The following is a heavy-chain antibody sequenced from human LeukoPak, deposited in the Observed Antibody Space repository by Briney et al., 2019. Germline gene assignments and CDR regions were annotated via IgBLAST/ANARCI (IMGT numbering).Heavy chain of an antibody. CDR3: ARGRYFDWLQRGGAFDI. Sequence: GGSLRLSCAASGFTFSDYYMSWIRQAPGKGLEWVSYISSSSSYTNYADSVKGRFTISRDNAKNSLYLQMNSLRAEDTAVYYCARGRYFDWLQRGGAFDIWGQGTMVTASS. J-gene: IGHJ3*02. CDR2: ISSSSSYT. V-gene: IGHV3-11*06. D-gene: IGHD3-9*01. CDR1: GFTFSDYY.